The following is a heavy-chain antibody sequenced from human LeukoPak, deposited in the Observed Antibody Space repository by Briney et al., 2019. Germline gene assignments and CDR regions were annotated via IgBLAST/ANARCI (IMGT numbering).Heavy chain of an antibody. CDR3: ARVGDGYNSGYYYYMDV. Sequence: SETLSLTCAVSGGPFSGYYWNLIRQPPGKGLEWIGYIYYSGSTNYNPSLKSRVTISVDTSKNQFSLKLSSVTAADTAVYYCARVGDGYNSGYYYYMDVWGKGTTVTISS. J-gene: IGHJ6*03. D-gene: IGHD5-24*01. CDR1: GGPFSGYY. CDR2: IYYSGST. V-gene: IGHV4-59*01.